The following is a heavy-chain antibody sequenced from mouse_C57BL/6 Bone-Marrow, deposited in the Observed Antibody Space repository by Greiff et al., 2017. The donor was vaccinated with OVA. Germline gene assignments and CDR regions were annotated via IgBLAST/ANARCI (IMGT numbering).Heavy chain of an antibody. Sequence: EVQLVESGGGLVKPGGSLKLSCAASGFTFSSYAMSWVRQTPEKRLEWVATISDGGSYTDYPDNVKGRFTISRDNAKNNLYLQMSHLKSEDTAMYYCARGGFYYYGSSPYAMDYGGQGTSVTVSS. J-gene: IGHJ4*01. CDR1: GFTFSSYA. V-gene: IGHV5-4*01. CDR2: ISDGGSYT. CDR3: ARGGFYYYGSSPYAMDY. D-gene: IGHD1-1*01.